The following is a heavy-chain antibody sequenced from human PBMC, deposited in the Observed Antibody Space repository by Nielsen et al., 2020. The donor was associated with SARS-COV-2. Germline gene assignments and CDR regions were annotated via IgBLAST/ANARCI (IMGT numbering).Heavy chain of an antibody. CDR3: AKGSSGSYYDYFDY. J-gene: IGHJ4*02. CDR1: GFTFDDYA. V-gene: IGHV3-9*01. D-gene: IGHD1-26*01. Sequence: GGSLRLSCEASGFTFDDYAMHWVRQAPGKGLEWVSGISWNSGSIGYADSVKGRFTISRDNAKNSLYLQMNSLRAEDTALYYCAKGSSGSYYDYFDYWGQGTLVTVSS. CDR2: ISWNSGSI.